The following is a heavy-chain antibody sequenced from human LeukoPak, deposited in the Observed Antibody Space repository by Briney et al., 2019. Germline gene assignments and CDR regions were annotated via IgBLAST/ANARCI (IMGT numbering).Heavy chain of an antibody. CDR1: GFTFRTYN. Sequence: GGSLRLSCAASGFTFRTYNMNWVRQAPGKGLEWVSYITSGGTTIYYADSVKGRFAISRDNAKNSLYLQMNSLRAEDTAVYYCARDYSTVTTFFDYWGQGTLVTVSS. J-gene: IGHJ4*02. CDR2: ITSGGTTI. CDR3: ARDYSTVTTFFDY. D-gene: IGHD4-17*01. V-gene: IGHV3-48*01.